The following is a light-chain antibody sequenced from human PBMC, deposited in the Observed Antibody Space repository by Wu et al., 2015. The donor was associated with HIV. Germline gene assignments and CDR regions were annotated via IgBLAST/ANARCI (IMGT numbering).Light chain of an antibody. J-gene: IGKJ3*01. Sequence: DIQLTQSPSFLSASVGDRVTITCRASQGISSYLAWYQQKPGKAPKLLIYAASTLQSEVPSRFSGSGSGTDFTLTINSLQPEDFATYYCQQLNNYPRGVTFGPGTKVDIK. V-gene: IGKV1-9*01. CDR3: QQLNNYPRGVT. CDR1: QGISSY. CDR2: AAS.